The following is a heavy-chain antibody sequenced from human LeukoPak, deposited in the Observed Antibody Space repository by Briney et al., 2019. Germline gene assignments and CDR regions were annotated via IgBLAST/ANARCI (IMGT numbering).Heavy chain of an antibody. D-gene: IGHD2-2*01. CDR1: GYTFTSYY. J-gene: IGHJ3*02. CDR3: ATPGPRYCSSTSCYASSPAYDAFDI. V-gene: IGHV1-46*01. CDR2: INPSGGST. Sequence: ASVKVSCKASGYTFTSYYMHWVRQAPGQGLEWMGIINPSGGSTSYAQKFQGRVTMTRDMSTSTVYMELSSLRSEDTAVYYCATPGPRYCSSTSCYASSPAYDAFDIWGQGTMVTVSS.